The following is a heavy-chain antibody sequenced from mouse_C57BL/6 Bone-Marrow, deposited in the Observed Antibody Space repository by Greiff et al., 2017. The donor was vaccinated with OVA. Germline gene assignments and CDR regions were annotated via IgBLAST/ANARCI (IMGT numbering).Heavy chain of an antibody. D-gene: IGHD1-1*01. CDR2: IDPSDSYT. J-gene: IGHJ2*01. Sequence: VQLQQPGAELVKPGASVKLSCKASGYTFTSYWMQWVKQRPGQGLEWIGEIDPSDSYTNYNQKFKGKATLTVDTSSSTAYMQLSSLTSEDSAVYYCARRGSSYDYWGQGTTLTVSS. V-gene: IGHV1-50*01. CDR3: ARRGSSYDY. CDR1: GYTFTSYW.